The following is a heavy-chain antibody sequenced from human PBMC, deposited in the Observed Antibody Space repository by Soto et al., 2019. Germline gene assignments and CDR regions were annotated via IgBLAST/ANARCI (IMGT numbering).Heavy chain of an antibody. CDR2: IHYSGATP. J-gene: IGHJ4*02. Sequence: GASVKVSCKASGYTFTNYYMHWVLQAPGQGLEWMGVIHYSGATPTYAQKFQGRVTMARDTSTSTVYVELSSLNSVTAADTAVYYCAREDMSGTYYFDYWGPGIQVTVSS. CDR1: GYTFTNYY. V-gene: IGHV1-46*01. CDR3: AREDMSGTYYFDY. D-gene: IGHD1-26*01.